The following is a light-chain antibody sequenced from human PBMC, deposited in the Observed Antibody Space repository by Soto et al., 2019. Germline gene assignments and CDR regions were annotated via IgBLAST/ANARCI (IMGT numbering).Light chain of an antibody. CDR3: QSYDSSLSVV. CDR1: SSNIGAGYD. V-gene: IGLV1-40*01. Sequence: QPVLTQPPSVSGAPGXRXTISCTGSSSNIGAGYDVHWYQQLPGTAPKLLIYGNSNRPSGVPDRFSGSKSGTSASLAITGLQAEDEADYYCQSYDSSLSVVFGGGTKLTVL. CDR2: GNS. J-gene: IGLJ2*01.